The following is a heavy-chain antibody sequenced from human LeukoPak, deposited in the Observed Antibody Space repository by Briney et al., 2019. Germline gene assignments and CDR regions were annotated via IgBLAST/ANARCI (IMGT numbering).Heavy chain of an antibody. D-gene: IGHD6-19*01. CDR3: ARATIRYSSGFAPGY. CDR1: GYTFTSYG. V-gene: IGHV1-18*01. J-gene: IGHJ4*02. Sequence: ASVKVSCTASGYTFTSYGISWVRQAPGQGLEWMGWISAYNGNTNYAQKLQGRVTMTTDTSTSTAYMELRSLRSDDTAVYYCARATIRYSSGFAPGYWGQGTLVTVSS. CDR2: ISAYNGNT.